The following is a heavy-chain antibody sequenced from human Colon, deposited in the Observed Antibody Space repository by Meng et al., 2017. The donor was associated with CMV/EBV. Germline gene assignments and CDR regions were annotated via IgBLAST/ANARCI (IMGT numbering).Heavy chain of an antibody. D-gene: IGHD4-11*01. Sequence: SCAASGFTFSSYAMHWVRQAPGKGLEWVAVISYDGSNKYYADSVKGRFTISRDNSKNTLYLQMNSLRAEDTAVYYCARDSPSNYGYYFDYWGQGTLVTVSS. V-gene: IGHV3-30*04. CDR2: ISYDGSNK. J-gene: IGHJ4*02. CDR1: GFTFSSYA. CDR3: ARDSPSNYGYYFDY.